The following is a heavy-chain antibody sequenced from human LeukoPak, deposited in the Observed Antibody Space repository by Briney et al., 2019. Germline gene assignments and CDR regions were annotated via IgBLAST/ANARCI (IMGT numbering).Heavy chain of an antibody. CDR1: GGSISSYH. CDR2: IHSSGST. Sequence: SETLSLTCTVSGGSISSYHWSWIRQPAGKGLEWIGRIHSSGSTNHNPSLKSRVTMSLDTSKNQFSLKLSSVTAADTAVYYCASGLSFDYWGQGTLVTVSS. J-gene: IGHJ4*02. V-gene: IGHV4-4*07. CDR3: ASGLSFDY.